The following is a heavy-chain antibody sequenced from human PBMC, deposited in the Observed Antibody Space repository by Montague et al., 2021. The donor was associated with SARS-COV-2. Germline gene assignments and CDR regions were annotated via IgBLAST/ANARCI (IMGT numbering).Heavy chain of an antibody. CDR1: GVSVTDYY. Sequence: SETLSLTCTVSGVSVTDYYWSWIRQPPGKGLEWVGDVLYNKGTNFNPSLKSRVAISVDPSKNQFSLRLTSVTAADTASYYCVRHPHYDGLNGPPDFWDQGTLVTVSS. J-gene: IGHJ4*02. CDR3: VRHPHYDGLNGPPDF. CDR2: VLYNKGT. V-gene: IGHV4-59*08. D-gene: IGHD3-9*01.